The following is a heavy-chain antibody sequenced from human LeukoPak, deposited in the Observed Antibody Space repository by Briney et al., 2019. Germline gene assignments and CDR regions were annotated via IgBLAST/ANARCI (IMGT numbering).Heavy chain of an antibody. CDR2: IRSKAYGGTA. Sequence: GGSLRLSCTASGFTFGDYAMSWVRQAPGKGLEWVGFIRSKAYGGTADYAAPLKGRFTISRDDSKNIAYLQMISLKTEDTAVYYCTTYHYDTSGYYYVTYWGQGTLVTVSS. CDR1: GFTFGDYA. V-gene: IGHV3-49*04. D-gene: IGHD3-22*01. CDR3: TTYHYDTSGYYYVTY. J-gene: IGHJ4*02.